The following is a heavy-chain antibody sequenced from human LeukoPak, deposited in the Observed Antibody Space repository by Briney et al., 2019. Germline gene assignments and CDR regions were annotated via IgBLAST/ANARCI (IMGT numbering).Heavy chain of an antibody. CDR3: ARDGNIAVADESRVNWFDP. D-gene: IGHD6-19*01. Sequence: ASVKVSCKASGYTFTGYFMHWVRQAPGQGLEWMGWINPNTGGTNYAQKFQGRVTMTRDTSISTAYMELSRLRSDDTAVYYCARDGNIAVADESRVNWFDPWGQGTLVTVSS. CDR2: INPNTGGT. V-gene: IGHV1-2*02. CDR1: GYTFTGYF. J-gene: IGHJ5*01.